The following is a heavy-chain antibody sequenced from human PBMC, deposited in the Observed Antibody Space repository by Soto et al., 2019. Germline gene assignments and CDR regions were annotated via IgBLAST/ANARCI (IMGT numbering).Heavy chain of an antibody. V-gene: IGHV3-48*03. D-gene: IGHD5-18*01. CDR2: ISTSGFTI. J-gene: IGHJ5*02. CDR1: GFIFSNYE. Sequence: PGGSLRLCCAASGFIFSNYEMNWVRQAPGKGLEWVSYISTSGFTIYYADSVRGRFTMSRDNARNSLYLQMNSLRADDTAVYYCARDRYDSHGFDPWGQGTLVTVSS. CDR3: ARDRYDSHGFDP.